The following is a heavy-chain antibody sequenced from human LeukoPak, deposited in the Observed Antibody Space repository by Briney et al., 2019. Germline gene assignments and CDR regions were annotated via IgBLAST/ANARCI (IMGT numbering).Heavy chain of an antibody. CDR1: GGSFSGYY. CDR2: INHSGST. J-gene: IGHJ6*02. D-gene: IGHD6-13*01. CDR3: ARVVAAAGPLGYGMDV. V-gene: IGHV4-34*01. Sequence: SETLSLTCAVYGGSFSGYYWSWIRQPPGKGLEWIGEINHSGSTNYNPSLKSRVTISVDTSKNQFSLKLSSVTAADTAVYYCARVVAAAGPLGYGMDVWGQEATVTVSS.